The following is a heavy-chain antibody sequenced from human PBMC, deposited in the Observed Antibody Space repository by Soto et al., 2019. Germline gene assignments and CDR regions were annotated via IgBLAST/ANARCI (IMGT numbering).Heavy chain of an antibody. CDR1: GFTFTTYA. J-gene: IGHJ4*02. V-gene: IGHV3-30-3*01. D-gene: IGHD6-19*01. Sequence: QVQLVESGGGVVQPGRSLRLSCAASGFTFTTYAMHWVRQAPGTGLEWLAVISYDGSNIYYSDSVKGRFTISRDNSKNTLYLQMNSLRAEDTALYYCARDEALAGNGKVDYWGQGTLVTVSS. CDR3: ARDEALAGNGKVDY. CDR2: ISYDGSNI.